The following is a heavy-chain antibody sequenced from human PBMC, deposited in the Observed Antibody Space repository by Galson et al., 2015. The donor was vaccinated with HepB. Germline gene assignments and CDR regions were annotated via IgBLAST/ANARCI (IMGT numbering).Heavy chain of an antibody. D-gene: IGHD2-15*01. V-gene: IGHV3-23*01. Sequence: SLRLSCAASGSSLRSYAMNWVRQAPGRGLEWVSGFSGPGDRTFYADSVKGRFTISRDNSKNTLYLQINSLRAEDTALYYCAKNVAVNAWHWYFDLWGRGTLVTVSS. CDR3: AKNVAVNAWHWYFDL. CDR2: FSGPGDRT. J-gene: IGHJ2*01. CDR1: GSSLRSYA.